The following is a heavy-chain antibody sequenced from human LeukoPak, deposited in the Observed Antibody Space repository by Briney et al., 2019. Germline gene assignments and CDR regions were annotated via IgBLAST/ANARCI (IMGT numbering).Heavy chain of an antibody. Sequence: PSETLSLTCTVSGGSISSGSYYWSWIRQPAGKGLEWIGRIYTSGSTNYNPSLKSRVTISVDTSKNQFSLKLSSVTAADTAVYYCARDEYSSPSGSGTHAFDIWGQGTMVTVSS. CDR2: IYTSGST. J-gene: IGHJ3*02. CDR3: ARDEYSSPSGSGTHAFDI. D-gene: IGHD6-6*01. V-gene: IGHV4-61*02. CDR1: GGSISSGSYY.